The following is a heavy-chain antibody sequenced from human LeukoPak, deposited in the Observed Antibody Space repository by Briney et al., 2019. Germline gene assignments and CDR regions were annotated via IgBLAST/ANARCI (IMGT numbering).Heavy chain of an antibody. CDR3: ARESYGDYVLD. V-gene: IGHV3-53*05. D-gene: IGHD4-17*01. CDR1: GFTVSSNY. J-gene: IGHJ4*02. CDR2: IYSGGST. Sequence: GGSLRLSCAASGFTVSSNYMSWVRQAPGKGLEWVSVIYSGGSTYYADSVKGRFTISRDNSKNTLYLQMNSLRAEDTAVYYCARESYGDYVLDWGQGTLVTVSS.